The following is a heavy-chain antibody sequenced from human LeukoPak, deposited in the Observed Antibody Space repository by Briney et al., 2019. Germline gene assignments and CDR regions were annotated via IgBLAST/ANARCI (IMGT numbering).Heavy chain of an antibody. D-gene: IGHD3-22*01. CDR2: ISSSSSYI. V-gene: IGHV3-21*01. CDR1: GFTFRSYS. J-gene: IGHJ5*02. CDR3: ARVTPNYYDSSGYYLFDP. Sequence: GGSLRLSCAASGFTFRSYSMNWLRQAPGKGLQWVSSISSSSSYIYYADSVKGRFTISRDNAKNSLYLQMNSLRAEDTAVYYCARVTPNYYDSSGYYLFDPWGQGTLVTVSS.